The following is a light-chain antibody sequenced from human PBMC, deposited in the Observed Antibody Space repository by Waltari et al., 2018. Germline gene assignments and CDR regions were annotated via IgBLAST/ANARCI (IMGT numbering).Light chain of an antibody. J-gene: IGLJ1*01. CDR1: SSNIGAGYD. CDR2: GNS. CDR3: QSYDSSLSAYV. V-gene: IGLV1-40*01. Sequence: QSVLTQPPSVSGAPGQRVTIPCTGSSSNIGAGYDVFWYQQLPGTAPKLLIFGNSNRPSGVPDRFSGSKSGTSASLAITGLQAEDEADYSCQSYDSSLSAYVFGPGTKVTVL.